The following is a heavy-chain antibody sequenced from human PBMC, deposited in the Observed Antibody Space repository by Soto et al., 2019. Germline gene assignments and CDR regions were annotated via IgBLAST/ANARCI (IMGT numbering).Heavy chain of an antibody. J-gene: IGHJ4*02. D-gene: IGHD7-27*01. V-gene: IGHV3-66*01. CDR2: IYRRGEI. CDR1: GFYVSNYY. CDR3: ARDRRGGETL. Sequence: EVQVVESGAGLVQPGGSLRLSCAASGFYVSNYYMSWFRQAPGKGLEWVSVIYRRGEIYYVDSVHCRFTTSTDISRIILYLQMSSRSVAHTGVYYCARDRRGGETLWGQGVVVNVPS.